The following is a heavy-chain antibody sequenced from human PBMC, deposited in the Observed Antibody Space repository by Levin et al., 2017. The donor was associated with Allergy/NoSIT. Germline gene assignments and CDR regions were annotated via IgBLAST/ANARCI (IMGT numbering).Heavy chain of an antibody. V-gene: IGHV4-34*01. CDR3: ARGTGYCSGGSCYPDAFDI. D-gene: IGHD2-15*01. J-gene: IGHJ3*02. Sequence: SETLSLTCAVYGGSFSGYYWSWIRQPPGKGLEWIGEINHSGSTNYNPSLKSRVTISVDTSKNQFSLKLSSVTAADTAVYYCARGTGYCSGGSCYPDAFDIWGQGTMVTVSS. CDR1: GGSFSGYY. CDR2: INHSGST.